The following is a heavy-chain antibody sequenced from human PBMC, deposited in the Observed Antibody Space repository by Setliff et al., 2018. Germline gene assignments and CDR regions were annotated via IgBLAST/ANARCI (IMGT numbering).Heavy chain of an antibody. Sequence: SVKVSCKASGGTFSSYAISWVRRAPGQGLEWMGGIIPILGIANYAQKFQGRVTITADESTSTAYMELSSLRSEDTAVYYCARGMGSGSYYWFDPWGQGTLVTVS. J-gene: IGHJ5*02. CDR2: IIPILGIA. CDR3: ARGMGSGSYYWFDP. V-gene: IGHV1-69*10. CDR1: GGTFSSYA. D-gene: IGHD3-10*01.